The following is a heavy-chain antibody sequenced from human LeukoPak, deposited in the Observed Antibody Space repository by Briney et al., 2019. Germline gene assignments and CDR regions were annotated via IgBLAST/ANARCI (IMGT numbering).Heavy chain of an antibody. V-gene: IGHV3-23*01. D-gene: IGHD1-26*01. Sequence: GGSLRLSCAASGFTFSSYAMSWVRQAPRKGLEWVSAISGSGGSTYYADSVKGRFTISRDNSKNTLYLQMNSLRAEDTAVYYCANLPRYSGSYYGYFDYWGQGTLVTVSS. CDR1: GFTFSSYA. J-gene: IGHJ4*02. CDR3: ANLPRYSGSYYGYFDY. CDR2: ISGSGGST.